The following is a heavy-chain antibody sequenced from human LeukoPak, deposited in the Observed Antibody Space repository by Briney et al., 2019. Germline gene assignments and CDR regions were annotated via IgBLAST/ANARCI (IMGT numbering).Heavy chain of an antibody. CDR2: ISAYGDNT. V-gene: IGHV3-23*01. J-gene: IGHJ5*02. Sequence: PGGSLRLSCAASGFTFSNYDMSWVRQAPGKGLEWVSGISAYGDNTYYADSVEGRFTIFRDNSKNILSLQMNSLRAEDTAIYYCARARGELLWFGELELNNWFDPWGQGTLVTVSS. CDR1: GFTFSNYD. CDR3: ARARGELLWFGELELNNWFDP. D-gene: IGHD3-10*01.